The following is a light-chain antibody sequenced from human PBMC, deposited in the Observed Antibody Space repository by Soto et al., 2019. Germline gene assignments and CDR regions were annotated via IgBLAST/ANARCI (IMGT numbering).Light chain of an antibody. Sequence: EIVMTQSPGTLSLSPGERATLSCRASQSVSSRLAWYQQKPGQAPRLLISGASSRATGIPDRFSGSGFGTDFTLTISSLEPEDFAVYYCQQRSNWPTFGQGTKVDI. V-gene: IGKV3-11*01. CDR1: QSVSSR. J-gene: IGKJ1*01. CDR2: GAS. CDR3: QQRSNWPT.